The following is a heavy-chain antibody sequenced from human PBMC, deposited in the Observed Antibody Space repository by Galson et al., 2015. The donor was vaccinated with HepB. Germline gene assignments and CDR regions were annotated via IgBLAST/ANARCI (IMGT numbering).Heavy chain of an antibody. D-gene: IGHD3-22*01. CDR1: GFTFSSYG. V-gene: IGHV3-30*18. J-gene: IGHJ4*02. CDR2: ISYDGSNK. CDR3: AKDRVPSGYDSSGLMGY. Sequence: SLRLSCAASGFTFSSYGMHWVRQAPGKGLEWVAVISYDGSNKYYADSVKGRFTISRDNSKNTLYLQMNSLRAEDTAVYYCAKDRVPSGYDSSGLMGYWGQGTLVTVSS.